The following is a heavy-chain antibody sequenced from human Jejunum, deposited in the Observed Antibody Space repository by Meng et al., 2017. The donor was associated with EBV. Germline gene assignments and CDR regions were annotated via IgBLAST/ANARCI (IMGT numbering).Heavy chain of an antibody. Sequence: VRLEEGGPGLGKGSGTLSCTCVVLGGLISSNNGWSWGPKPPGKGLEWIGEIYHGRNTNVRPSLESGVTISVDKSKNDSALKLTSGTAADTVVYYCSRYIWGSPPDRVYWGQGILVTVSS. V-gene: IGHV4-4*02. CDR1: GGLISSNNG. D-gene: IGHD3-16*01. CDR2: IYHGRNT. J-gene: IGHJ4*02. CDR3: SRYIWGSPPDRVY.